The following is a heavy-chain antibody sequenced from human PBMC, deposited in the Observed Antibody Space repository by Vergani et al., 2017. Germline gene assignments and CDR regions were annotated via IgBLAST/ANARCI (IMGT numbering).Heavy chain of an antibody. D-gene: IGHD5-18*01. V-gene: IGHV3-23*04. CDR3: AKGRGSYGAVYYYSSSYMIV. CDR1: GFTFSSYA. J-gene: IGHJ6*03. CDR2: ISCSGGST. Sequence: EVPLVESGGGLVQPGGSLRLSCAASGFTFSSYAMSWVRQAPGKGLEWVSAISCSGGSTYYADSVEGRFTISREKSKNTLYLQMNSLRAEDTAVYYCAKGRGSYGAVYYYSSSYMIVWGKGTTVTVSS.